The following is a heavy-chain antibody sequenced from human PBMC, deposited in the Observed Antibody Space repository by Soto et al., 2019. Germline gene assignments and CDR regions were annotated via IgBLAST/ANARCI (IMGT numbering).Heavy chain of an antibody. CDR3: ARDKITGLFDY. CDR2: INHSGST. V-gene: IGHV4-34*01. D-gene: IGHD2-8*02. J-gene: IGHJ4*02. CDR1: GGSFSGYY. Sequence: QVQLQQWGAGLLKPSETLSLTCAVYGGSFSGYYWTWLRQPPGTGLEWIGEINHSGSTNYNPSLKSRVTLSVDTSKNQYSLKRTSVTAADTAVYYCARDKITGLFDYWGQGTLVTGSS.